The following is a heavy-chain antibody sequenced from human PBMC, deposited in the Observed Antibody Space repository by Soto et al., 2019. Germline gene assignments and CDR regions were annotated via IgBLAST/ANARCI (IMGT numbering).Heavy chain of an antibody. Sequence: QVRLVQCGAAVKKPGASVKVSCKASGYTFTSYDINWVRQATGQGLVYLGWMNPNSGNTGYVQKFQGRVTMTRDTSISTAYMELSSLRPEDTAVYYCARGIKYCDYSRWVVPWGQGALVTVSS. V-gene: IGHV1-8*01. CDR2: MNPNSGNT. CDR3: ARGIKYCDYSRWVVP. J-gene: IGHJ5*02. D-gene: IGHD3-16*01. CDR1: GYTFTSYD.